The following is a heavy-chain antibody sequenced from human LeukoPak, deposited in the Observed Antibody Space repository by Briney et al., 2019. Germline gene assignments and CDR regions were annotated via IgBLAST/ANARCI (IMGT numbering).Heavy chain of an antibody. J-gene: IGHJ5*02. D-gene: IGHD3/OR15-3a*01. CDR3: ARWTNINWFDR. V-gene: IGHV4-59*01. CDR2: IHHSGST. Sequence: PSETLSLTCTASGASITSYYWSWIRQPPGKGLEWIGYIHHSGSTNSNPSLKSRVTMSVDTSKIQFSLKLNSVTAADTAVYYCARWTNINWFDRWGQGTLVTVSS. CDR1: GASITSYY.